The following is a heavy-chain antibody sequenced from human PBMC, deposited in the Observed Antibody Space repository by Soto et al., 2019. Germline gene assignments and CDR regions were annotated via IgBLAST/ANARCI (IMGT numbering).Heavy chain of an antibody. J-gene: IGHJ5*01. Sequence: SETLSLTCTVSGGSISNYYWSWIRQPPGRGLEWIGHIFYSGSTNYNPALKSRITINADTSNNQLSLQLNSVTPDDTAVYYCARLIGDSWLDSWGQGTLVTVSS. CDR1: GGSISNYY. V-gene: IGHV4-59*08. CDR3: ARLIGDSWLDS. CDR2: IFYSGST.